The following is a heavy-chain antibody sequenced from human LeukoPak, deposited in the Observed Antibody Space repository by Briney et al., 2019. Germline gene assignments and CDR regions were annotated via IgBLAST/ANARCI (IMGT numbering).Heavy chain of an antibody. J-gene: IGHJ4*02. Sequence: GGSLRLSCAASGFTFSRYSMNWVRQAPGKGLEWVSSISSSSSYIYYADSVKGRFTISRDNAKNSLYLQMNSLRDEDTGVYYCARVYGSGSYYLALGYWGQGTLVTVSS. CDR3: ARVYGSGSYYLALGY. CDR1: GFTFSRYS. D-gene: IGHD3-10*01. CDR2: ISSSSSYI. V-gene: IGHV3-21*01.